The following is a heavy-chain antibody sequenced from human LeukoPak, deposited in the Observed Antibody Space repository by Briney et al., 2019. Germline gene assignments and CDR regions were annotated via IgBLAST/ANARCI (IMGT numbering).Heavy chain of an antibody. D-gene: IGHD4-17*01. J-gene: IGHJ3*02. Sequence: PGGSLRLSCAASGFTLCSYGMHWVRQAPGKGLEWVAFIGYDGSNKYYADSAKGRFTISRDNSKNTLYLQMNSLRAEDTAVYYCAKAYGAFDIWGQGTMVTVSS. CDR1: GFTLCSYG. CDR2: IGYDGSNK. CDR3: AKAYGAFDI. V-gene: IGHV3-30*02.